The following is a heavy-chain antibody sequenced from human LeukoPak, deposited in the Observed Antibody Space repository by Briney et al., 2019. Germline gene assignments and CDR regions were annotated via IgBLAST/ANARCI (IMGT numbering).Heavy chain of an antibody. V-gene: IGHV5-51*01. CDR2: NYPCDSDT. D-gene: IGHD4-17*01. CDR3: ARPVDYAERRDY. Sequence: GESLKISCKGSGYSFTSYWNGWVRQIPGKGLEWVGINYPCDSDTRYSPSCQGQVTISADKPSSTAYLQWSSLKASETAMYYCARPVDYAERRDYWGQGSLATVSS. J-gene: IGHJ4*02. CDR1: GYSFTSYW.